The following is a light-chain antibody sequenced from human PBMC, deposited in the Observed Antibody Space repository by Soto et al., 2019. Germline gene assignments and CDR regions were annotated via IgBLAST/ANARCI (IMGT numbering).Light chain of an antibody. CDR1: QSISSY. V-gene: IGKV1-39*01. CDR3: QQSISAPLT. J-gene: IGKJ4*01. CDR2: AAS. Sequence: DIQMTQSPSSLSASVGDRVTITCRASQSISSYLNWYQQKPGIAPKLLIYAASSLQSGVPSRFSGSGSGTDFTLTIAGLQPEDSASYFCQQSISAPLTFGGGTKVEIK.